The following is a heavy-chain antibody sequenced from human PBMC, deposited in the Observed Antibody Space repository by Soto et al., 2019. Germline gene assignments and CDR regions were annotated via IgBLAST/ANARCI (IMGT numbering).Heavy chain of an antibody. CDR3: ARNSYDNGDFAEYFQH. CDR1: GGSISSYY. Sequence: SETLSLTCTVSGGSISSYYWSWIRQPPGKGLEWIGYIYYSGSTNYNPSLKSRVTISVDTSKNQFSLKLSSVTAADTAVYYCARNSYDNGDFAEYFQHWGQGTLVTVSS. CDR2: IYYSGST. V-gene: IGHV4-59*01. D-gene: IGHD4-17*01. J-gene: IGHJ1*01.